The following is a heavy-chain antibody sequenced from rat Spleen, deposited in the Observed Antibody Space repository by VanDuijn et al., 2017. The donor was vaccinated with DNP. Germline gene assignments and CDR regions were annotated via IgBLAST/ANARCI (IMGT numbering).Heavy chain of an antibody. Sequence: EVQLQESGPGLVKPSQSLSLICSVTGYSIPSNYWGWIRKFPGNKMEWIGHISYSGSTGYNPSLKSRISITRDTSKNQFFLQLNSVTTEDTATYYCARYGSVALDYWGQGVMVTVSS. J-gene: IGHJ2*01. CDR1: GYSIPSNY. CDR2: ISYSGST. CDR3: ARYGSVALDY. D-gene: IGHD3-3*01. V-gene: IGHV3-1*01.